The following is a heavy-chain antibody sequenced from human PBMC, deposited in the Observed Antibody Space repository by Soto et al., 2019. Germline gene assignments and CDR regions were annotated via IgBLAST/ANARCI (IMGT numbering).Heavy chain of an antibody. CDR2: ISYDGSNK. Sequence: GGSLRLSCAASGFTFSSYAMHWVRQAPGKWLEWVAVISYDGSNKYYADSVKGRFTISRDNSKNTLYLQMNSLRAEDTAVYYCARVLPNTHHKTYYYYGMDVWGQGTTVTVSS. V-gene: IGHV3-30-3*01. D-gene: IGHD2-15*01. J-gene: IGHJ6*02. CDR3: ARVLPNTHHKTYYYYGMDV. CDR1: GFTFSSYA.